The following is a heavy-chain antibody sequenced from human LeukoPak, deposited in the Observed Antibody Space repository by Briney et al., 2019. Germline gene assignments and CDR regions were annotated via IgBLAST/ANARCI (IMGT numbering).Heavy chain of an antibody. CDR1: GLTFSSYT. CDR3: ARDRSMGF. CDR2: IKEDGSEK. D-gene: IGHD2/OR15-2a*01. J-gene: IGHJ4*02. V-gene: IGHV3-7*03. Sequence: GGSLRLSCAASGLTFSSYTMSWVRQAPGKGLEWVANIKEDGSEKYYVDSVKGRFTISRDNAKNSLYMQMNSLRAEDTAVYYCARDRSMGFWGQGTLVTVSS.